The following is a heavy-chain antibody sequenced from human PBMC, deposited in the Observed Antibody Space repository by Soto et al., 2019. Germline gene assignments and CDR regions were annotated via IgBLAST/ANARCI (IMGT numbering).Heavy chain of an antibody. V-gene: IGHV3-11*06. CDR2: ISSTSIYT. D-gene: IGHD2-2*01. CDR1: VFTFSDYY. J-gene: IGHJ6*02. Sequence: VRPLRLSSAASVFTFSDYYMSWIRQAPGKGLEWVSYISSTSIYTNYADAVKGRFTISRDNAKNSLYLQMNSLRAEDTAVYYCARDGGEIIPAAIGGGYGMDVWGQGTTVTVSS. CDR3: ARDGGEIIPAAIGGGYGMDV.